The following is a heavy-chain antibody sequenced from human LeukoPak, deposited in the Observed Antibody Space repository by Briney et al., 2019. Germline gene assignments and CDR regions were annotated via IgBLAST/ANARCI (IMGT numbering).Heavy chain of an antibody. J-gene: IGHJ4*02. D-gene: IGHD3-9*01. Sequence: GGSLRPSCAASGFIFRNYAMSWVRQAPGKGLEWVSAITGSGDTTYYADSVKGRFTISRDNSKNTLYVEMNTLRAEDTAVYYCARWGDYDILTGYYVSDFWGQGTLVTVSS. CDR1: GFIFRNYA. V-gene: IGHV3-23*01. CDR3: ARWGDYDILTGYYVSDF. CDR2: ITGSGDTT.